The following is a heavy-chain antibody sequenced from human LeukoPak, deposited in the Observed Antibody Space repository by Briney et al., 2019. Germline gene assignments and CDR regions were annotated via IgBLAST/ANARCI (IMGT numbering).Heavy chain of an antibody. V-gene: IGHV3-30-3*01. J-gene: IGHJ6*02. CDR1: GFTFSSYA. CDR3: ASPLMGMDV. Sequence: GRSLRLSCAASGFTFSSYAMHWVRQAPGKGLEWVAVISYDGSNKYYADSVKGRFTISRDNSKNTLYLQMNSLRAEDTAVYYCASPLMGMDVWGQGTTVTVSS. CDR2: ISYDGSNK.